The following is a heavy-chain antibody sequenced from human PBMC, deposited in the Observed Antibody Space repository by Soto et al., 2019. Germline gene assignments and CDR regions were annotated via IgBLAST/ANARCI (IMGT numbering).Heavy chain of an antibody. V-gene: IGHV1-24*01. J-gene: IGHJ4*02. CDR2: FDPEDGEI. CDR1: GHTLSELS. D-gene: IGHD1-1*01. CDR3: ATGVTTFDY. Sequence: GASVKVSCKVSGHTLSELSIYWVRQAPGKGLEWMGGFDPEDGEIIYAQKFQGRVNMTEDTSTDTAYMELSSLRTEDTAVYYCATGVTTFDYWGQGTLVTVS.